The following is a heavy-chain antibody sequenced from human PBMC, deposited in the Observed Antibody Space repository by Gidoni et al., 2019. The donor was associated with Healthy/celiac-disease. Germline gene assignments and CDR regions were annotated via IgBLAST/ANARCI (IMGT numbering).Heavy chain of an antibody. J-gene: IGHJ5*02. CDR3: ARGRGVVPAAMLLPGWFDP. V-gene: IGHV1-8*01. D-gene: IGHD2-2*01. CDR2: MNANSGNT. CDR1: GYTFTSYD. Sequence: QVQLVQSGAEVKKPGASVKVSCKASGYTFTSYDIHWVRQATGQGLEWMGWMNANSGNTGYAQKFQGRVTMTRNTSISTAYMELSSLRSEDTAVYYCARGRGVVPAAMLLPGWFDPWGQGTLVTVSS.